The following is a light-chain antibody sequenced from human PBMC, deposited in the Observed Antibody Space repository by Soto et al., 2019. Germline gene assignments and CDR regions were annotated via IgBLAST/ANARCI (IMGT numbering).Light chain of an antibody. Sequence: EIVLTQSPATLSFSPGERATLSCRASQTVSNFLACYQQQPGQAPRLLIYDASSRATGIPARFSGSGSGTDFTLTISSLEPEDFAIYYCQQRSNSPFTFGQGTRLEIK. CDR1: QTVSNF. V-gene: IGKV3-11*01. CDR2: DAS. J-gene: IGKJ5*01. CDR3: QQRSNSPFT.